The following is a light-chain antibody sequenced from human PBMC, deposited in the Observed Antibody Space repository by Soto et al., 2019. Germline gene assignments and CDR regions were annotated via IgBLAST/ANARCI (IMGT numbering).Light chain of an antibody. CDR1: QTISSW. V-gene: IGKV1-5*01. CDR3: QKYNSNWT. CDR2: DAS. Sequence: IEVTTSPSSLGASVGDRITLTLRASQTISSWLAWYQKKSGKAPKLLVYDASDLESGVPSRFSGSGSGTDFILTISRLQPDDFASYYCQKYNSNWTFGQGTKVDI. J-gene: IGKJ1*01.